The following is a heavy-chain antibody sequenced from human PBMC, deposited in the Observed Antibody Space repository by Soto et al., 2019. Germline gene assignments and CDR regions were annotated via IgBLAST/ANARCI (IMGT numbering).Heavy chain of an antibody. Sequence: GGSLRLSCAASGFTFSSYAMSWVRQAPGKGLEWVSASSGSGGSTYYADSVKGRFTISRDNSKNTLYLQMNSLRAEDTAVYYCAKDRWNYSPVGSGMDVWGQGTTVTVSS. CDR1: GFTFSSYA. CDR2: SSGSGGST. D-gene: IGHD1-7*01. CDR3: AKDRWNYSPVGSGMDV. J-gene: IGHJ6*02. V-gene: IGHV3-23*01.